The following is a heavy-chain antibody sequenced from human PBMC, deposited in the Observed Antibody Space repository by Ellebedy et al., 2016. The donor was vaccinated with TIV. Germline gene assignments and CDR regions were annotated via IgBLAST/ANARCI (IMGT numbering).Heavy chain of an antibody. V-gene: IGHV4-39*07. CDR2: IYSSWNT. J-gene: IGHJ4*02. CDR1: GDSISSRNLY. Sequence: MPGGSLRLSCTVSGDSISSRNLYWGWIRQAPGKGPQWIGSIYSSWNTYYNPSLESRVTMSIDTSKNQFSLKLTSVTAADTAVYYCAADRSISWYFYWGQGTLVTVSS. D-gene: IGHD2-2*01. CDR3: AADRSISWYFY.